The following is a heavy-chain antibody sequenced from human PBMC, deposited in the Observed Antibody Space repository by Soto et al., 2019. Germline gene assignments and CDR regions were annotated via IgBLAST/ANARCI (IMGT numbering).Heavy chain of an antibody. Sequence: QVQLVESGGGVVQPGRSLRLSCAASGFTFSSYGMHWVRQAPGKGLEWVAVISYDGSNKYYADSVKGRFTIARDNSKNTLFLHMSSLRAXDTAXXXXXXDGSSGWPYYYG. CDR2: ISYDGSNK. D-gene: IGHD6-19*01. V-gene: IGHV3-30*03. CDR3: XXDGSSGWPYYYG. CDR1: GFTFSSYG. J-gene: IGHJ6*01.